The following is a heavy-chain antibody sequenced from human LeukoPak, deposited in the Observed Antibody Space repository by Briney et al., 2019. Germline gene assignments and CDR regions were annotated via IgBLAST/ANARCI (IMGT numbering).Heavy chain of an antibody. CDR3: ARGVTMIVVVIHDWYFDL. D-gene: IGHD3-22*01. V-gene: IGHV4-34*01. CDR2: IYYTRST. CDR1: GGSFNGYY. J-gene: IGHJ2*01. Sequence: SETLSLTCAVYGGSFNGYYWSWIRQPPGKGLEWIGSIYYTRSTYYNPSLKSRVTISVDTSKNQFSLKLTSVTAADTAVYYCARGVTMIVVVIHDWYFDLWGRGTLVTVTS.